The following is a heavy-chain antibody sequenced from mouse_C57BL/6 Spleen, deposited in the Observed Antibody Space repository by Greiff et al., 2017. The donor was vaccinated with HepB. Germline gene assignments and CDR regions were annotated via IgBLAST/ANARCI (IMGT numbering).Heavy chain of an antibody. CDR1: GYAFSSSW. Sequence: QVQLKESGPELVKPGASVKISCKASGYAFSSSWMNWVKQRPGKGLEWIGRIYPGDGDTNYNGKFKGKATLTADKSSSTAYMQLSSLTSEDSAVYFCARELLDYGSSFYAMDYWGQGTSVTVSS. CDR3: ARELLDYGSSFYAMDY. V-gene: IGHV1-82*01. D-gene: IGHD1-1*01. J-gene: IGHJ4*01. CDR2: IYPGDGDT.